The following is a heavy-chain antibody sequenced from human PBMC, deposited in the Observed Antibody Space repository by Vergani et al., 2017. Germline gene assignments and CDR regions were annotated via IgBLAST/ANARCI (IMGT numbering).Heavy chain of an antibody. Sequence: QVQVVQSGAEVKKSGASVKVSCMTSGYTFSNYYMHWVRQAPGQGLEWMGIINPSGGQTNYAQKFQGRVTMTRDTSTSTVYMELSSLRSEDTAIYYCARGDYGILTGYRYWGQGTLVTVSA. V-gene: IGHV1-46*03. D-gene: IGHD3-9*01. J-gene: IGHJ4*02. CDR3: ARGDYGILTGYRY. CDR2: INPSGGQT. CDR1: GYTFSNYY.